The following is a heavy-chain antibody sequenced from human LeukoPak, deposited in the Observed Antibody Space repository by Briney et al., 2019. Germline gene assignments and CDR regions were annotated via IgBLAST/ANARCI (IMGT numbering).Heavy chain of an antibody. Sequence: GGSLRLSCAASGFTVSSNYMSWVRQAPGKGLEWVSVIYSGGSTYYADSVKGRFTISRDNSKNTLYLQMNSLRAEDTAVYYCALGAQVWYSYYMDVWGKGTTVTVSS. CDR3: ALGAQVWYSYYMDV. D-gene: IGHD1-26*01. CDR2: IYSGGST. CDR1: GFTVSSNY. J-gene: IGHJ6*03. V-gene: IGHV3-53*05.